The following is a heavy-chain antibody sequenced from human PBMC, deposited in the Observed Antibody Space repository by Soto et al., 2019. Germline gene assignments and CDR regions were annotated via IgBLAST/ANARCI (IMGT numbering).Heavy chain of an antibody. CDR1: GGPISGYY. J-gene: IGHJ4*02. CDR2: IYNIGST. CDR3: ARHVNLPLAGTEFDS. D-gene: IGHD6-19*01. Sequence: SETLSLTCTVSGGPISGYYWSWLRQPPGKGLEWIGYIYNIGSTNYNPSLRSRVTMSIDTSQEQFSLKLSSVTATDTAVYYCARHVNLPLAGTEFDSWGRGTLVTVS. V-gene: IGHV4-59*08.